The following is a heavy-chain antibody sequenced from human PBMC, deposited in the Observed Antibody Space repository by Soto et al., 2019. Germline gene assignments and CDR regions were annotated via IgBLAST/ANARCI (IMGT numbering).Heavy chain of an antibody. CDR3: ARPYGGKIGDALGL. CDR1: GFTFSIYA. CDR2: ISESGGSA. J-gene: IGHJ3*01. V-gene: IGHV3-23*01. D-gene: IGHD2-15*01. Sequence: GGSLRLSCAASGFTFSIYAMSWVRQVPGKGLEWVSTISESGGSAYYADSVKGRFTISRDNSKNTLYLQMNSLRAEDTAVYYCARPYGGKIGDALGLWGQGTMVTVSS.